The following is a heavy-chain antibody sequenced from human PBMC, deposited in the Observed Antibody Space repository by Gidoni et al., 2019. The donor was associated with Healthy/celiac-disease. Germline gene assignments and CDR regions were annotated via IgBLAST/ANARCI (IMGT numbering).Heavy chain of an antibody. D-gene: IGHD6-13*01. CDR3: ARAAMPGIAEGSLFDY. V-gene: IGHV1-2*02. J-gene: IGHJ4*02. Sequence: QVQLVQSGAEVKKPGASVKVSCKASGYTFTGSYMHWVRQSPGQGLEWMGWINPNSGGTNYAQKFQGRVTMTRDTSISTAYMELSRLRSDDTAVYYCARAAMPGIAEGSLFDYWGQGTLVTVSS. CDR1: GYTFTGSY. CDR2: INPNSGGT.